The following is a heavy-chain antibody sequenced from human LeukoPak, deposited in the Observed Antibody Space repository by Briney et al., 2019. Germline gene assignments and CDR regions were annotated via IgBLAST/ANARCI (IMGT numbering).Heavy chain of an antibody. Sequence: GGTLRLSCAASGFTFSSYGMSWVRQAPGKGLEWVSAISGSGGSTYYADSVKGRFTISRDNSKNTLYLQMNSLRAEDTAVYYCAKGVSRNWFDPWGQGTLVTVSS. V-gene: IGHV3-23*01. CDR3: AKGVSRNWFDP. J-gene: IGHJ5*02. CDR1: GFTFSSYG. CDR2: ISGSGGST.